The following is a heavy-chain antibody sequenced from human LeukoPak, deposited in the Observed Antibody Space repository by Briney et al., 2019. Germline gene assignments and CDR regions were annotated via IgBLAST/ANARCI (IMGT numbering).Heavy chain of an antibody. D-gene: IGHD7-27*01. Sequence: AETLSLTCAASGGSFSGYYWSWIRQPPGEGREGSGEINHSGSTNYHPPLKRRLTISVDTSNNQSSLQLSSVTAADTAVYYCARGRTGDLDYWGQGTLVTVSS. J-gene: IGHJ4*02. V-gene: IGHV4-34*01. CDR1: GGSFSGYY. CDR2: INHSGST. CDR3: ARGRTGDLDY.